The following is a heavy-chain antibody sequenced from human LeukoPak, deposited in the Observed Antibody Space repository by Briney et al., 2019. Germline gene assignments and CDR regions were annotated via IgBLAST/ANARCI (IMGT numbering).Heavy chain of an antibody. J-gene: IGHJ4*02. CDR2: INHSGST. CDR1: GGSFSGYY. V-gene: IGHV4-34*01. CDR3: ARGIIAAAGIGY. D-gene: IGHD6-13*01. Sequence: SETLSLTCAVYGGSFSGYYWSWIRQPPGKGLEWIGEINHSGSTNYNPSLKSRVTISVDTSKNQFSLKLSSVTAADTAVYYCARGIIAAAGIGYWGQGTLVTVSS.